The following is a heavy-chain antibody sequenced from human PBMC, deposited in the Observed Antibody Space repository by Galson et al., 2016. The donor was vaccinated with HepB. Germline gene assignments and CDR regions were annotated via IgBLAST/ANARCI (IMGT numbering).Heavy chain of an antibody. Sequence: SVRLSCAASGFTFSSFTMSWVRQAPGRGLEWVSYISSGSGTIKYADSVKGRFTISRDNAKNSLFLHMDSLRDEDTALYYCAKMVLWSYYMDAWGKGTTVTVSS. V-gene: IGHV3-48*02. CDR3: AKMVLWSYYMDA. D-gene: IGHD2/OR15-2a*01. CDR2: ISSGSGTI. J-gene: IGHJ6*03. CDR1: GFTFSSFT.